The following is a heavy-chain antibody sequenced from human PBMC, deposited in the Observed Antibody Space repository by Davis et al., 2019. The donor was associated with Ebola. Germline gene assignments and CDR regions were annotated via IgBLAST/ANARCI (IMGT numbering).Heavy chain of an antibody. V-gene: IGHV1-69*13. CDR2: IIPIFGTA. J-gene: IGHJ4*02. D-gene: IGHD6-6*01. CDR1: GGTFSSYA. Sequence: SVKVSCKASGGTFSSYAISWVRQAPGQGLEWMGGIIPIFGTANYAQKFQGRVTITADESTSTAYMELSSLRSEDTAVYYCARDGGLGSSSPDYWSQDYWGQATLVTVSS. CDR3: ARDGGLGSSSPDYWSQDY.